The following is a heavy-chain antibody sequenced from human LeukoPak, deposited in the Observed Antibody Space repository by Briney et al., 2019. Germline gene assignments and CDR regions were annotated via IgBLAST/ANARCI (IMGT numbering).Heavy chain of an antibody. Sequence: SETLSLTCTVSGGSISSSSYYWGWIRQPPGKGLEWIGNIYYSGTTYYNPSLKSRVTISVDTSKNQFSLKLSSVTAADTAVYYCARPGDSSGWYFDYWGRGTLVTVSS. CDR1: GGSISSSSYY. J-gene: IGHJ4*02. V-gene: IGHV4-39*01. D-gene: IGHD6-19*01. CDR3: ARPGDSSGWYFDY. CDR2: IYYSGTT.